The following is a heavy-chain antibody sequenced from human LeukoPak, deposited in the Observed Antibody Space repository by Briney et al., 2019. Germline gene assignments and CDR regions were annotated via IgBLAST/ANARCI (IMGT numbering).Heavy chain of an antibody. CDR2: ISSSSSYI. J-gene: IGHJ4*02. V-gene: IGHV3-21*04. CDR1: GFTFSSYS. CDR3: AKIGVGGMITFGGVIALDY. Sequence: GGSLRLSCAASGFTFSSYSMNWVRQAPGKGLEWVSSISSSSSYIYYADSVKGRFTISRDNSKNTLYLQMNSLRAEDTAVYYCAKIGVGGMITFGGVIALDYWGQGTLVTVSS. D-gene: IGHD3-16*02.